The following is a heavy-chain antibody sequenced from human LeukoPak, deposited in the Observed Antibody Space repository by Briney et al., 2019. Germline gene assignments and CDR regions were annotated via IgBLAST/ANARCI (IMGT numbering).Heavy chain of an antibody. Sequence: ASVKVSCKASGYTLPSYDINWVRPATGQGLEGMGWMNPNSGNTGYAQKFQGRVTMTRNPSISTAYMELSSLRSEDTAVYYCARVHGGIFGVAGWFDPWGQGTLVTVSS. CDR2: MNPNSGNT. J-gene: IGHJ5*02. V-gene: IGHV1-8*01. D-gene: IGHD3-3*01. CDR3: ARVHGGIFGVAGWFDP. CDR1: GYTLPSYD.